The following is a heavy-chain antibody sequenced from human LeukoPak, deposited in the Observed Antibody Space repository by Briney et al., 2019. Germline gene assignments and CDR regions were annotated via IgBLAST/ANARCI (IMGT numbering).Heavy chain of an antibody. Sequence: ASVKVSCKASGYTFTSYYMHWVRQAPGQGLEWMGIINPSGGSTSYAQKFQGRVTMTRDTSTSTVYMELSSLRSEDTAVYYCAREAFYGDYPNYFQHWGQGTLVTVSS. CDR1: GYTFTSYY. J-gene: IGHJ1*01. CDR2: INPSGGST. D-gene: IGHD4-17*01. CDR3: AREAFYGDYPNYFQH. V-gene: IGHV1-46*01.